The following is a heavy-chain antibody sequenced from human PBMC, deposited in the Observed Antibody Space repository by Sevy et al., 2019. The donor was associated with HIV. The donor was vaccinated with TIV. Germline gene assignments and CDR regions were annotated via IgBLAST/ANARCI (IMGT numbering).Heavy chain of an antibody. V-gene: IGHV3-23*01. D-gene: IGHD4-17*01. CDR3: AKDGRSTTVVTRWYFDY. CDR1: GFTFSSYA. Sequence: GGSLRLSCAASGFTFSSYAMSWVRQAPGKGLEWVSAISGSGGSTYYADSVKGRFTISRDNSNNTLYLQMNSLRAEDTAVYYCAKDGRSTTVVTRWYFDYWGQGTLVTVSS. CDR2: ISGSGGST. J-gene: IGHJ4*02.